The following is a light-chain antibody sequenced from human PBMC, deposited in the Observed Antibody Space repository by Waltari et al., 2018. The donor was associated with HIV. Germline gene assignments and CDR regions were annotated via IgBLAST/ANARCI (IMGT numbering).Light chain of an antibody. J-gene: IGKJ4*01. V-gene: IGKV1-8*01. CDR1: QGISSY. Sequence: AIRMTQSPSSFSASTGERVTITCRASQGISSYLAWYQQKPGKAPKLLIYAASTLQSGVPSRFSGSGSGTDFTLTISCLQSEDFATYYCQQYYSYPLTFGGGTKVEIK. CDR3: QQYYSYPLT. CDR2: AAS.